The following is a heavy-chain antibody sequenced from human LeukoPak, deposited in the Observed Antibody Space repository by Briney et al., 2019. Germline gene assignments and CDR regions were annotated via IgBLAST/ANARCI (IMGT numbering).Heavy chain of an antibody. J-gene: IGHJ4*02. CDR2: IYYSGST. V-gene: IGHV4-59*01. D-gene: IGHD5-24*01. Sequence: PSETLSLTCAVYGGSFSGYYWSWIRQPPGKGLEWIGYIYYSGSTNYNPSLKSRVTISVDTSKNQFSLKLSSVTAADTAVYYCARVGDGYNAHFDYWGQGTLVTVSS. CDR1: GGSFSGYY. CDR3: ARVGDGYNAHFDY.